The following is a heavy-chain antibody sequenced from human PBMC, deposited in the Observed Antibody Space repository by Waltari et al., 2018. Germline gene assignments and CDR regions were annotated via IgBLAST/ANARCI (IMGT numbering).Heavy chain of an antibody. CDR3: ASEGVYDSSGYYYFDY. D-gene: IGHD3-22*01. J-gene: IGHJ4*02. CDR2: SYPGDSDT. CDR1: GYSFTSYW. V-gene: IGHV5-51*01. Sequence: EVQLVQSGAEVKKPGESLKISCKGSGYSFTSYWIGWVRQMPGKGLEWMGSSYPGDSDTRYSPAFQGQVTISADKSISTAYLQWSSLKASDTAMYYCASEGVYDSSGYYYFDYWGQGTLVTVSS.